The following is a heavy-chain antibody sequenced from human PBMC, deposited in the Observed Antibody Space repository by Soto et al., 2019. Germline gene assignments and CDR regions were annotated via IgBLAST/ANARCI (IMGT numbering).Heavy chain of an antibody. CDR1: GFTFSSYA. V-gene: IGHV3-23*01. D-gene: IGHD1-26*01. CDR3: AKDRAVGAHLVSYYYGMDV. J-gene: IGHJ6*02. CDR2: ISGSGGST. Sequence: EVQLLESGGGLVQPGGSLRLSCAASGFTFSSYAMSWVRQAPGKGLEWVSAISGSGGSTYYADSVKGRFTISRDNSKNTLYLQMNSLRAEDTAVYYCAKDRAVGAHLVSYYYGMDVWGQGTTVTVSS.